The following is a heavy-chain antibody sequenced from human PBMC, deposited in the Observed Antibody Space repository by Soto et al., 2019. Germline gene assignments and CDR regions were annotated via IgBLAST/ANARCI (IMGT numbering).Heavy chain of an antibody. V-gene: IGHV3-15*01. CDR1: GFTFSNAW. J-gene: IGHJ4*02. CDR3: TTQDIVVVVAATQKQKSDY. CDR2: IKSKTDGGTT. D-gene: IGHD2-15*01. Sequence: GGSLRLSCAASGFTFSNAWMSWVRQAPGKGLEWVGRIKSKTDGGTTDYAAPVKGRFTISRDDSKNTLYLQMNSLKTEDTAVYYCTTQDIVVVVAATQKQKSDYWGQGTLVTVSS.